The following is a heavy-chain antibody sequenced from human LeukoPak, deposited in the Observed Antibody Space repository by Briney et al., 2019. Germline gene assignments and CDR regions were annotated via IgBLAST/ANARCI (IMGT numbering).Heavy chain of an antibody. CDR3: ASAKDYYDSSGTWYFDL. D-gene: IGHD3-22*01. CDR1: GGSFSGYY. Sequence: SETLSLTCAVYGGSFSGYYWSWIRPPPGKGLEWIGEINHSGSTNYNPSLKSRVTISVDTSKIQFSLKLSSVTAADTAVYYRASAKDYYDSSGTWYFDLWGRGTLVTVSS. CDR2: INHSGST. V-gene: IGHV4-34*01. J-gene: IGHJ2*01.